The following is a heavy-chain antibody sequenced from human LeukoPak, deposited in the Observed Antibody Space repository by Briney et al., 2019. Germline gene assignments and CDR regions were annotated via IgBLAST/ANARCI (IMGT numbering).Heavy chain of an antibody. D-gene: IGHD1-26*01. J-gene: IGHJ3*02. Sequence: PGGSLRLSCAASGFTFSSYSMNWVRQAPGKGLEWVSSISSSSSYIYYADSVKGRFTISRDNAKNSLYLQMNSLRAEGTAVHYCARDGGATTFLAWAFDIWGQGTMVTVSS. CDR1: GFTFSSYS. CDR3: ARDGGATTFLAWAFDI. CDR2: ISSSSSYI. V-gene: IGHV3-21*01.